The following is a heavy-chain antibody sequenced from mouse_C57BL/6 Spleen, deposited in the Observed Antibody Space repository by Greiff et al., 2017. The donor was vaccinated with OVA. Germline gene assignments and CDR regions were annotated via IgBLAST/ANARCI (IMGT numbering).Heavy chain of an antibody. CDR1: AYPFTSSW. D-gene: IGHD2-2*01. CDR2: IDPSDSYT. Sequence: LQLQQPGAELVLPGASLKLSCKASAYPFTSSWMHWVRQRPGQGLDWIGEIDPSDSYTNYNQKFKGKSTLTVDKSSSTAYMQLSSLTSEDSAVYYCARYDGYYFDYWGQGTTLTVSS. CDR3: ARYDGYYFDY. V-gene: IGHV1-69*01. J-gene: IGHJ2*01.